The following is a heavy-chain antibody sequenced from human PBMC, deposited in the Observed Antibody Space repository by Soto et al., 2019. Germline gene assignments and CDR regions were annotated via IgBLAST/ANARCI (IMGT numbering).Heavy chain of an antibody. D-gene: IGHD5-18*01. CDR3: ARVPRYSYGPDY. Sequence: GGSLRLSCAASGFTFSSYWMHWVRQAPGKGLVWVSRINSDGSSTSYADSVKGRFTISRDNAKNTLYLQMNSLRAEDTAVYYCARVPRYSYGPDYWGQGTLGTVSS. J-gene: IGHJ4*02. V-gene: IGHV3-74*01. CDR1: GFTFSSYW. CDR2: INSDGSST.